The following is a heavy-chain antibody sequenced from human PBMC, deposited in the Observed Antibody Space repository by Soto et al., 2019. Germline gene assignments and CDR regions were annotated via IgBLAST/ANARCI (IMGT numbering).Heavy chain of an antibody. J-gene: IGHJ3*01. CDR2: MNPNSGNT. CDR1: GYKFSSYA. V-gene: IGHV1-8*01. CDR3: ARGTRVVSL. Sequence: ASVKVSCKASGYKFSSYAIHWVRQAPGQRLEWMGWMNPNSGNTGYAQKFQGRVTMTRNTAISTAYMELSSLRSEDTAVYFCARGTRVVSLWGQGTMVTVSS. D-gene: IGHD3-16*02.